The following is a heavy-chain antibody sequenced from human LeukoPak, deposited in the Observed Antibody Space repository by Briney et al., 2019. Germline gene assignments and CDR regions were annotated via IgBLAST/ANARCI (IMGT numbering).Heavy chain of an antibody. Sequence: PGGSLSFSCAASGFTFNIYSMNLLRQAPGNGLAWVSYSSQSSSTIYYADSVKGRLTISRDNAKSSLYLRRNGLRDEETAVYFCARGVLLDDYWGQGTLVTVSS. CDR3: ARGVLLDDY. V-gene: IGHV3-48*02. D-gene: IGHD2-21*01. J-gene: IGHJ4*02. CDR2: SSQSSSTI. CDR1: GFTFNIYS.